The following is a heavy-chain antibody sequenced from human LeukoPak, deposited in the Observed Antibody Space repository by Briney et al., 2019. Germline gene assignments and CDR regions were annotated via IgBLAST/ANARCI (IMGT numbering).Heavy chain of an antibody. V-gene: IGHV3-48*03. Sequence: GGSLRLSCAASGFTFSSYEMNWVRQAPGKGLEWVSYISSSGSTIYYADSVKGRFTISRDNAKNSLYLQMNSLRAEDTAVYYCARERRDYNIPRHFDYWGQGTLVTVSS. CDR2: ISSSGSTI. CDR3: ARERRDYNIPRHFDY. J-gene: IGHJ4*02. CDR1: GFTFSSYE. D-gene: IGHD3-22*01.